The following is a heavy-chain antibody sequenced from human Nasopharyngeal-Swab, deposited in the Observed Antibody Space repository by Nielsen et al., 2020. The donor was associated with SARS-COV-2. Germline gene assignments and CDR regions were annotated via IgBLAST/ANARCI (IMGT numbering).Heavy chain of an antibody. CDR1: GYTLTELS. CDR2: FDPEDGER. CDR3: ATVGRLRDDAFDI. Sequence: ASVKVSCKVSGYTLTELSMHWVRQAPVKGLEWMGGFDPEDGERIYAQKFHGRVAMTEDTSTDTGYMELSSLRYEDTAVYYCATVGRLRDDAFDIWGQGTMVTVSS. V-gene: IGHV1-24*01. J-gene: IGHJ3*02. D-gene: IGHD4-17*01.